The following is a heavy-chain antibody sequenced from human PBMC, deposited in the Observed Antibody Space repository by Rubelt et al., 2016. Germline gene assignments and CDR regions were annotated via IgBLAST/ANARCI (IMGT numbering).Heavy chain of an antibody. J-gene: IGHJ6*02. CDR2: IYYSGTT. CDR3: ARGDVWSGYYGRYGMDV. CDR1: GSSISSGTYY. Sequence: QLQLQESGPGLVKPSETLSLTCSVSGSSISSGTYYWGWIRQPPGKGLEWIGSIYYSGTTYYNPSLKSRVTISVDTSKNQFWLRLGSLTAEDTAAYYCARGDVWSGYYGRYGMDVWGQGTTVTVSS. D-gene: IGHD3-3*01. V-gene: IGHV4-39*07.